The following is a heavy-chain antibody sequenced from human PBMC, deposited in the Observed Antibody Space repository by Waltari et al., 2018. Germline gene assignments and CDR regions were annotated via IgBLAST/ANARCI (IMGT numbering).Heavy chain of an antibody. CDR2: ISFDENDK. CDR3: ARDEVPGKFDS. CDR1: ASTSSSYT. D-gene: IGHD1-26*01. Sequence: QVQLADSAGGVVQPGRSPRPSCAASASTSSSYTFHWVRQSPDKGLEWMALISFDENDKYYADSVKGRFTISRDNSENTLYLQMNSLRPEDTAVYYCARDEVPGKFDSWGQGTLVTVSS. V-gene: IGHV3-30-3*01. J-gene: IGHJ4*02.